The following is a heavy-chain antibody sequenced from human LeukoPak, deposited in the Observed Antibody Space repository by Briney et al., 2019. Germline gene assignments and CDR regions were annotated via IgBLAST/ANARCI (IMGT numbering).Heavy chain of an antibody. CDR1: GGTFISYA. Sequence: ASVKVSCKASGGTFISYAISWVRQAPGQGLEWMGGIIPIFGTANYAQKFQGRVTITADESTSTAYMELSSLRSEDTAVYYCASPPYYYDSSGYSTEYYFDYWGQGTLVTVSS. CDR2: IIPIFGTA. V-gene: IGHV1-69*13. J-gene: IGHJ4*02. CDR3: ASPPYYYDSSGYSTEYYFDY. D-gene: IGHD3-22*01.